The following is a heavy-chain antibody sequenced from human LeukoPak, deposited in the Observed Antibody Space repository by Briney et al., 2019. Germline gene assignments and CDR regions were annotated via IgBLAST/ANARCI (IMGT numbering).Heavy chain of an antibody. V-gene: IGHV3-30*04. CDR3: AKDIVGGGDDY. J-gene: IGHJ4*02. D-gene: IGHD2-21*02. CDR2: ILYDGSNK. CDR1: GFTFSSYA. Sequence: GGSLRLSCAASGFTFSSYAMYWVRQAPGKGLQWVATILYDGSNKYYVDSVKGRFTISRDNAKNSIYLQINSLRVEDTAVYYCAKDIVGGGDDYWGQGTLVIVSS.